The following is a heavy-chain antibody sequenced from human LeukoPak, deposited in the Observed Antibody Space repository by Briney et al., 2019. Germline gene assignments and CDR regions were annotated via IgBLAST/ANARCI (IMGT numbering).Heavy chain of an antibody. CDR1: GYSISTGFY. Sequence: KSSETLSLTWSVSGYSISTGFYWGWIRQPPGKGLEWIGSIYHSGTTYYNSSLKSRVNISVDTSKNQFSLKLSSVTAADTAVYYCARDVIRGQGTLVTVSS. CDR3: ARDVI. J-gene: IGHJ4*02. D-gene: IGHD3-16*02. V-gene: IGHV4-38-2*02. CDR2: IYHSGTT.